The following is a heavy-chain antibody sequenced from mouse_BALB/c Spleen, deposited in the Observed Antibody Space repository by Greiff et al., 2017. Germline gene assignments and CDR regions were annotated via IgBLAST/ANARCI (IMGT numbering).Heavy chain of an antibody. D-gene: IGHD1-1*01. Sequence: QVQLQQSGAELVRPGSSVKISCKASGYAFSSYWMNWVKQRPGQGLEWIGQIYPGDGDTNYNGKFKGKATLTADKSSSTAYMQLSSLTSEDSAVYFCARWDYGSSRFAYWGQGTLVTVSA. CDR1: GYAFSSYW. J-gene: IGHJ3*01. CDR3: ARWDYGSSRFAY. CDR2: IYPGDGDT. V-gene: IGHV1-80*01.